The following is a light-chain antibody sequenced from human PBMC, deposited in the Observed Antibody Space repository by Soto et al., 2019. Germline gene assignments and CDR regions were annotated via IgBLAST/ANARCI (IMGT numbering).Light chain of an antibody. CDR2: DDI. CDR1: NIGSES. J-gene: IGLJ3*02. Sequence: SYELTLPPSVSVAPGQTARITCGGNNIGSESVHWYQQKPGQAPVLVVYDDIDRPSGIPERFSGSNSGNTATLTITRVEAGDEADYYCQVWDSSSDHWVFGGGTKLTVL. V-gene: IGLV3-21*02. CDR3: QVWDSSSDHWV.